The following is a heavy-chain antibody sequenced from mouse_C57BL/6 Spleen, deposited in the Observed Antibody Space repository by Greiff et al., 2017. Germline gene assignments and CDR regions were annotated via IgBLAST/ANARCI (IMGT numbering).Heavy chain of an antibody. J-gene: IGHJ4*01. CDR2: IRNKANGYTT. V-gene: IGHV7-3*01. D-gene: IGHD2-14*01. CDR3: ASPYYRNDGAMDY. CDR1: GFTFTDYY. Sequence: EVHLVESGGGLVQPGGSLSLSCAASGFTFTDYYMSWVRQPPGKALEWLGFIRNKANGYTTEYSASVKGRFTISRDNSQSILYLQMNALRAEDSATYYFASPYYRNDGAMDYWGQGTSVTVSS.